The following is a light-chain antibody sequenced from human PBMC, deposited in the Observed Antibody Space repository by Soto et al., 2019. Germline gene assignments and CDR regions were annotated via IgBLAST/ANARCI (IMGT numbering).Light chain of an antibody. J-gene: IGKJ4*01. Sequence: DIQMTQSPSSLSASVGDRVTITCRASQGISNYLAWYQQIPGKVPKLLISAASTLQSGVPSRFSGSGSGTDFTLTISSLQPADVETYYCQKYTNVPAFGGGTKVEIK. CDR1: QGISNY. V-gene: IGKV1-27*01. CDR3: QKYTNVPA. CDR2: AAS.